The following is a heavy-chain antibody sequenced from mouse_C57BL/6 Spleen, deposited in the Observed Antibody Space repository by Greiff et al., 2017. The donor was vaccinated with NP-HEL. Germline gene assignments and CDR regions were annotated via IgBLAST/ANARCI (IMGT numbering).Heavy chain of an antibody. D-gene: IGHD2-1*01. CDR3: ASIYYGNYVDY. CDR1: GYAFSSSW. V-gene: IGHV1-82*01. Sequence: QVQLQQSGPELVKPGASVKISCKASGYAFSSSWMNWVKQRPGKGLEWIGRIYPGDGDTNYNGKFKGKATLTADKSSSTAYMQLRSLTSEDSAVYFCASIYYGNYVDYGGQGTTLTVSS. CDR2: IYPGDGDT. J-gene: IGHJ2*01.